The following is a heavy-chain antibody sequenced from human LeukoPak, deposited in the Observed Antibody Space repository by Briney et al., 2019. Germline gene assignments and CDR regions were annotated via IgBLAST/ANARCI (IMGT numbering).Heavy chain of an antibody. Sequence: SLKVSCKASGGTFSSYAITWVRQAPGQGLEWMGGIIPIFGTANYAQKFQGRVTITTDESTSTPYMELSSLRSEDTAVYYCAREHYDSSGYYYDYWGQGTLVTVSS. CDR1: GGTFSSYA. J-gene: IGHJ4*02. CDR2: IIPIFGTA. CDR3: AREHYDSSGYYYDY. V-gene: IGHV1-69*05. D-gene: IGHD3-22*01.